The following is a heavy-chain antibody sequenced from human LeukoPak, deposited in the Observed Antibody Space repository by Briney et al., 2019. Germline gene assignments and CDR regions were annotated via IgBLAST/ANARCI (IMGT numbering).Heavy chain of an antibody. Sequence: PGGSLRLSCAASGFTFSSYAMSWVRQAPGKGLEWVSAISGSGGSTYYADSVKGRFTISRDNSKNTLYLQMNSLRAEDTAVYYCTTNQIMIREYYFDYWGQGTLVTVPS. V-gene: IGHV3-23*01. CDR1: GFTFSSYA. CDR2: ISGSGGST. CDR3: TTNQIMIREYYFDY. D-gene: IGHD3-16*01. J-gene: IGHJ4*02.